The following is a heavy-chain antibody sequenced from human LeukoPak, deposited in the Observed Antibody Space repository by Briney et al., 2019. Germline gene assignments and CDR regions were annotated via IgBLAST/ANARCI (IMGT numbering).Heavy chain of an antibody. V-gene: IGHV1-3*01. D-gene: IGHD3-16*01. J-gene: IGHJ4*02. Sequence: GASVKVSFKASGYTFTRYAMHWVRQAPGQRLEWMGWINPDNGNTEYSQKFQGRVTITRDTSASTVYMELSSLRSEDMAVYHCARDRGGAGDFDYWGQGTLVTVSS. CDR1: GYTFTRYA. CDR3: ARDRGGAGDFDY. CDR2: INPDNGNT.